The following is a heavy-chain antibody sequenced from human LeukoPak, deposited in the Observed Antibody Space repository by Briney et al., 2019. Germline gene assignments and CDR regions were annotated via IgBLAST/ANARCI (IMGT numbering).Heavy chain of an antibody. V-gene: IGHV3-33*01. CDR2: IWYDGSNK. Sequence: GGSLRLSCAASGFTFSSYGMHWVRQAPGKGLEWVAVIWYDGSNKYYADSVKGRFTVSRDNSKNTLYLQMSSLRADDTAVYYCARGRGSSRYYFDYWGRGTLVTVSS. CDR3: ARGRGSSRYYFDY. CDR1: GFTFSSYG. D-gene: IGHD1-26*01. J-gene: IGHJ4*02.